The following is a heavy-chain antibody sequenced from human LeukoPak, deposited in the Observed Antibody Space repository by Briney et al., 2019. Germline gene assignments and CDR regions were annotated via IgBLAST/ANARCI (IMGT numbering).Heavy chain of an antibody. Sequence: SETLSLTCTVSGGSISSYYWSWIRQPAGTALEWIATIYHSGSTCYNPSLKSRVTISVDTSKNQFSLKMRSVTAADTAVYYCARVRAVAGTPPDYWGQGTLVTVSS. V-gene: IGHV4-59*08. CDR1: GGSISSYY. CDR3: ARVRAVAGTPPDY. D-gene: IGHD6-19*01. J-gene: IGHJ4*02. CDR2: IYHSGST.